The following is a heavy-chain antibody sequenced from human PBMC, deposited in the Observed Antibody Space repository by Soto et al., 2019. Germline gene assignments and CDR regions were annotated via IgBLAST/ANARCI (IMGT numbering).Heavy chain of an antibody. J-gene: IGHJ4*02. V-gene: IGHV5-10-1*03. CDR3: VRHGNGTPFYFDF. CDR2: IDPSDSYT. D-gene: IGHD1-1*01. Sequence: EVQLVQSGAEVKKPGESLRLSCQGSGYRFINYWISWVRQMPGKGLEWVGRIDPSDSYTVYSPSFQGHVTISIDTAINTAFLEWRSLQASDTAMYYCVRHGNGTPFYFDFWGRGTLVPVSP. CDR1: GYRFINYW.